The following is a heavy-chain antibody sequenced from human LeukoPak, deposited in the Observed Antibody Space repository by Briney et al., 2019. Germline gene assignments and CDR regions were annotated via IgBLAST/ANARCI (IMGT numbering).Heavy chain of an antibody. D-gene: IGHD3-16*02. CDR1: GFTFSSYA. Sequence: GGSLRLSCAASGFTFSSYAMSWVRQAPGKGLEWVSAISGSGGSTYYADSVKGRFTISRDNSKNTLYLQMNSMRAEDTAVYYCATMITFGGVIVMDYWGQGTLVTVSS. CDR2: ISGSGGST. CDR3: ATMITFGGVIVMDY. V-gene: IGHV3-23*01. J-gene: IGHJ4*02.